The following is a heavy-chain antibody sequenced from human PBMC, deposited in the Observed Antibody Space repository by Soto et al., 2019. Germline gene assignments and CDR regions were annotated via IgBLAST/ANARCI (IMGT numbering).Heavy chain of an antibody. V-gene: IGHV4-34*01. CDR1: GGSLSGNY. CDR2: ISQSGRS. CDR3: ARRPMPSPTNYRLDV. Sequence: SGTLSLTYAVYGGSLSGNYWTWIRQSPGKGLEWIGEISQSGRSNYSPSLNSRVTLSVDTSERQFSLRLSSVTAADTAVYYCARRPMPSPTNYRLDVWATGTTVTVSS. J-gene: IGHJ6*04. D-gene: IGHD1-7*01.